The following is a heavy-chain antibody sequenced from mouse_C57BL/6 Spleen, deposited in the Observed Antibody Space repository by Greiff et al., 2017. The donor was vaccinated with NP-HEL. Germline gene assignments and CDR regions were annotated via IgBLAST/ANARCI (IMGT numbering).Heavy chain of an antibody. CDR2: ISYDGSN. J-gene: IGHJ1*03. V-gene: IGHV3-6*01. D-gene: IGHD4-1*01. CDR3: ARRLGRGDWYLDV. CDR1: GYSITSGYY. Sequence: VQLKDSGPGLVKPSQSLSLTCSVTGYSITSGYYWNWIRQFPGNKLEWMGYISYDGSNNYNPSLKNRISITRDTSKNQFFLKLNSVATEDTATYYCARRLGRGDWYLDVWGTGTTVTVSS.